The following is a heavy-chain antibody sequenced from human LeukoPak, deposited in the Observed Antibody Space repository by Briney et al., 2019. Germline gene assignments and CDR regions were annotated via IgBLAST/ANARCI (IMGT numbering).Heavy chain of an antibody. D-gene: IGHD3-10*01. Sequence: PGRSLRLSCAASGFTFSTYAIHWVRQAPGKGLEWVAVISFDGVNTFYADSVKGRFTISRDNSNNTVYLQMNSLRAEDTAVYYCAKSPSRFGEPFDYWGQGTLVTVSS. V-gene: IGHV3-30*04. CDR1: GFTFSTYA. CDR3: AKSPSRFGEPFDY. J-gene: IGHJ4*02. CDR2: ISFDGVNT.